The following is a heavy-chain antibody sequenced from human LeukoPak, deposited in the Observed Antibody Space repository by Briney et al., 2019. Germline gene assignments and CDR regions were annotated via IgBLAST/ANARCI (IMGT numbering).Heavy chain of an antibody. CDR3: ARGGVLKSVDY. V-gene: IGHV4-59*01. CDR1: GGSISSYY. Sequence: SETLSLTCTVSGGSISSYYWSWIRQPPGKGLEWIGYIYYSGSTNYNPSLKSRVTMSVDTSKNQFSLRLSSVTAADTAVYYCARGGVLKSVDYWGQGTLVAVSS. J-gene: IGHJ4*02. CDR2: IYYSGST. D-gene: IGHD3-16*01.